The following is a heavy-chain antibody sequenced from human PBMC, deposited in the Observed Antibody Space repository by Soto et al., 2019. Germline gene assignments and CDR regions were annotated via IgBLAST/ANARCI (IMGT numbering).Heavy chain of an antibody. CDR2: IYISGST. Sequence: SETLSLTCTVSGGSISSYYWSWIRQPAGKGLEWIGRIYISGSTNYNPSLKSRVSMSVDTSKHQFSLRLSSVTAADTAVYYCARARIAVEDFFDYWGQGTLVTVSS. CDR3: ARARIAVEDFFDY. V-gene: IGHV4-4*07. CDR1: GGSISSYY. J-gene: IGHJ4*02. D-gene: IGHD6-19*01.